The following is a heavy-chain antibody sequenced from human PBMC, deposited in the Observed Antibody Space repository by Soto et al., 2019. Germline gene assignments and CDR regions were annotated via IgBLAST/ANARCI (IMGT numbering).Heavy chain of an antibody. V-gene: IGHV3-30-3*01. CDR3: ARALGAAAGRYYSYAMEG. Sequence: PGGSMRLSCAASGFTFSSYAMHWVRQAPGKGLEWVAVISYDGSNKYYADSVKGRFTISRDNSKNTLYLQMNSLRAEDTAVYYCARALGAAAGRYYSYAMEGWAQGSTRTVFS. CDR2: ISYDGSNK. D-gene: IGHD6-13*01. CDR1: GFTFSSYA. J-gene: IGHJ6*02.